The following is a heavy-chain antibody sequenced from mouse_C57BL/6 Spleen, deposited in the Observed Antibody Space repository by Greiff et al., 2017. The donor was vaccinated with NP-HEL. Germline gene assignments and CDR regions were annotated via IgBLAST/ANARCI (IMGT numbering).Heavy chain of an antibody. CDR1: GYTFTSYW. CDR2: IYPSDSET. Sequence: QVQLQQPGAELVRPGSSVKLSCKASGYTFTSYWMDRVKQRPGQGLEWIGNIYPSDSETHYNQKFKDKATLTVDKSSSTAYMQLSSLTSEDSAVYYCARGKQLRPAWFAYWGQGTLVTVSA. V-gene: IGHV1-61*01. CDR3: ARGKQLRPAWFAY. J-gene: IGHJ3*01. D-gene: IGHD3-2*02.